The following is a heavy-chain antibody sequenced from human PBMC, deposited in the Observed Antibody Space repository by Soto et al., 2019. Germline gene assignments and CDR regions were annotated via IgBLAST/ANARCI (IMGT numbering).Heavy chain of an antibody. D-gene: IGHD4-4*01. V-gene: IGHV3-48*02. CDR1: GFTFSSYS. CDR2: ISSSSSTI. J-gene: IGHJ5*02. CDR3: ARELSNYVDNWFDP. Sequence: EVQPVESGGGLVQPGGSLRLSCAASGFTFSSYSMNWVRQAPGKGLEWVSYISSSSSTIYYADSVKGRFTISRDNAKNSLYLQMNSLRDEDTAVYYCARELSNYVDNWFDPWGQGTLVTVSS.